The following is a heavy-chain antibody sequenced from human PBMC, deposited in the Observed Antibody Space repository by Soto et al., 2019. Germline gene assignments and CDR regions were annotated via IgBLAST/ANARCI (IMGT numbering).Heavy chain of an antibody. CDR1: GGSISSSNW. D-gene: IGHD3-3*01. V-gene: IGHV4-4*02. J-gene: IGHJ6*02. Sequence: SDTVSLTSAVSGGSISSSNWWSWVRQLPGKDLEWIGETCHSGSTNYKPSLKSRVTISVDKSKNQFSLKLSSVTAADTAVYYCTRYRVPDDFWSGYYHYYYNYGMNVWVQGTTVT. CDR2: TCHSGST. CDR3: TRYRVPDDFWSGYYHYYYNYGMNV.